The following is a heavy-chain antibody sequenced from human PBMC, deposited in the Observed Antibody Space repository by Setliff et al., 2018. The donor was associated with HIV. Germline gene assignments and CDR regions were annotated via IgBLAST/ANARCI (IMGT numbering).Heavy chain of an antibody. CDR2: IYHSGST. J-gene: IGHJ3*02. CDR1: GGSISSNNW. V-gene: IGHV4-4*02. CDR3: ARGWGWNDDESSGRPQYAFDI. D-gene: IGHD3-22*01. Sequence: PSETLSLTCAVSGGSISSNNWWRWVRQPPGKGLEWIGEIYHSGSTNYNPSLKSRVSISVDKSKNQFSLKLSSVTAADTAVYYCARGWGWNDDESSGRPQYAFDIWGQGTMVTVSS.